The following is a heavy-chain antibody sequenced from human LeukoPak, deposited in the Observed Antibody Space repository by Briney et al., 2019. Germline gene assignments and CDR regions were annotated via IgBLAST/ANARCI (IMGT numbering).Heavy chain of an antibody. J-gene: IGHJ5*02. Sequence: PGGSLRLSCAASGFTFSDYYMDWVRQAPGKGLEWVARIRNKPNSYTVEYATSVRGRFIVSRDDSTNSLHLQMNSLTTDDTAIYYCARDLGAQWFAPWGQGTLVIVSS. CDR3: ARDLGAQWFAP. CDR1: GFTFSDYY. CDR2: IRNKPNSYTV. V-gene: IGHV3-72*01. D-gene: IGHD1-26*01.